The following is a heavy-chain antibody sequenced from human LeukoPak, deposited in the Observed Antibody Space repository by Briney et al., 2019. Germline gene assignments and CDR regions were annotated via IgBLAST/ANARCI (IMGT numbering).Heavy chain of an antibody. CDR2: IYTSGST. CDR3: ARRTFGGVIKY. CDR1: GGSISSGSYY. J-gene: IGHJ4*02. Sequence: SQTLSLTCTVSGGSISSGSYYWSWIRQPAGRGLEWIGRIYTSGSTNYNPSLKSRFTISVDTSKNQFSLKLSSVTAADTAVYYCARRTFGGVIKYWGQGTLVTVSS. D-gene: IGHD3-16*01. V-gene: IGHV4-61*02.